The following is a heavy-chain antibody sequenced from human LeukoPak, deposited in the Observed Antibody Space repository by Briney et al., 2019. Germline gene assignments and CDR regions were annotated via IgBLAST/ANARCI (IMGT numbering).Heavy chain of an antibody. CDR3: ARRLSLGFGQGNWFDP. CDR1: GGSISSSSYY. V-gene: IGHV4-39*01. CDR2: IYYSGST. Sequence: SETPSLTCTVSGGSISSSSYYWGWIRQPPGKGLEWIGSIYYSGSTYYNPSLKSRVTISVDTSKNQFSLKLSSVTAADTAVYYCARRLSLGFGQGNWFDPWGQGTLVTVSS. D-gene: IGHD3-10*01. J-gene: IGHJ5*02.